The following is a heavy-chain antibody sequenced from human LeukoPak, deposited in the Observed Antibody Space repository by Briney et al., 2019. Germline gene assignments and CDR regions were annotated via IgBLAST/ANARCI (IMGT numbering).Heavy chain of an antibody. CDR2: ISSSNTI. J-gene: IGHJ4*02. CDR1: GLTFSTYS. V-gene: IGHV3-48*04. D-gene: IGHD3-9*01. CDR3: ARAEMGYFDWLLSPPL. Sequence: HSGGSLRLSCEASGLTFSTYSMSWARQAPGKGLEWVSYISSSNTIYYADSVKGRFTISRDNAKNSLYLQMNSLRAEDTAVYYCARAEMGYFDWLLSPPLWGQGTLVTVSS.